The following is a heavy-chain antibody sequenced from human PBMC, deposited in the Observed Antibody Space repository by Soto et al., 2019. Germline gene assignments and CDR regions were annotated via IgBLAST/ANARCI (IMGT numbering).Heavy chain of an antibody. V-gene: IGHV3-30-3*01. CDR3: VRASWSPTVTSSLEDYYGMDV. CDR2: ISYDGSNK. Sequence: PGGSLRLSCAASGFTFSSYAMHWVRQAPGKGLEWVAVISYDGSNKYYADSVKGRFTISRDNPQKSLYLQMNGLRAEDTAVYYCVRASWSPTVTSSLEDYYGMDVWGRGTTVTVSS. D-gene: IGHD4-17*01. CDR1: GFTFSSYA. J-gene: IGHJ6*02.